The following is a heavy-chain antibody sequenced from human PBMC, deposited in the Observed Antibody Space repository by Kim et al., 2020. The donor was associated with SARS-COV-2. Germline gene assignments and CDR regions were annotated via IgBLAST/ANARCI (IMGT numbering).Heavy chain of an antibody. D-gene: IGHD3-10*01. CDR1: GFTFSSYA. CDR2: ISYDGSNK. V-gene: IGHV3-30*04. CDR3: ARGALLWFGELFPPNWFDP. J-gene: IGHJ5*02. Sequence: GGSLRLSCAASGFTFSSYAMHWVRQAPGKGLEWVAVISYDGSNKYYADSVKGRFTISRDNSKNTLYLQMNSLRAEDTAVYYCARGALLWFGELFPPNWFDPWGQGTLVTVSS.